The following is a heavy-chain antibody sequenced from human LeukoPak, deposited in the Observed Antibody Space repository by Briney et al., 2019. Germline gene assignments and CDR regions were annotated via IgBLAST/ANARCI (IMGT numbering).Heavy chain of an antibody. CDR3: AAVQMQRSSWYDYYYMDV. V-gene: IGHV3-11*01. CDR2: ISSSGSAI. Sequence: PGGSLRLFCAASGFTFSDYYMTCLSQAPGKGRELGSYISSSGSAIKYADSVKGRFSISRDNAKNSLYLQMNSLRVEDTAVYYCAAVQMQRSSWYDYYYMDVWGKGTTVTASS. D-gene: IGHD1-1*01. CDR1: GFTFSDYY. J-gene: IGHJ6*03.